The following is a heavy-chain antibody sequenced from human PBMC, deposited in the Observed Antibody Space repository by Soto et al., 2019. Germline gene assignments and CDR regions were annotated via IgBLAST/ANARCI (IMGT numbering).Heavy chain of an antibody. CDR2: IIPMFGTT. Sequence: QLQLVQSEAEMKKPGSSVKVSCTASGDTFSSYAVSWVRQAPGQGLEWLGSIIPMFGTTNYAERFQGRVTLTADEITSTAYMELRSLRVEDTALVYCARETTRGLEVWCPGTTVIV. CDR1: GDTFSSYA. CDR3: ARETTRGLEV. V-gene: IGHV1-69*18. J-gene: IGHJ6*02. D-gene: IGHD1-1*01.